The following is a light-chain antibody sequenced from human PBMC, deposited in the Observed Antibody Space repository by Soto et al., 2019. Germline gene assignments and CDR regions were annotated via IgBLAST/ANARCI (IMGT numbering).Light chain of an antibody. V-gene: IGKV3-20*01. CDR2: GAS. CDR1: QSVSSSY. CDR3: QQYGSSPAT. J-gene: IGKJ1*01. Sequence: EIVLTHSPGTLSSSPGERATLACRASQSVSSSYLAWYQQKPGQAPRLLIYGASSRATGIPDRFSGSGSGTDFTLTISRLEPEDFAVYYCQQYGSSPATFGQGTKV.